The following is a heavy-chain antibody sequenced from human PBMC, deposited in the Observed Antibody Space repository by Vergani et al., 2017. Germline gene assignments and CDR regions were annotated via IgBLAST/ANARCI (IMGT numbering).Heavy chain of an antibody. CDR1: GGSFSGYY. CDR3: GRGPLGYCSSTSCYGGRNYYYYYMDV. CDR2: INHSGST. V-gene: IGHV4-34*01. J-gene: IGHJ6*03. D-gene: IGHD2-2*01. Sequence: QVQLQQWGAGLLKPSETLSLTCAVYGGSFSGYYWSWIRQPPGKGLEWIGEINHSGSTNYNPSLKSRVTISVDTSKNQFSPKLGSVTAADTGVYYCGRGPLGYCSSTSCYGGRNYYYYYMDVWGKGSTVTVSS.